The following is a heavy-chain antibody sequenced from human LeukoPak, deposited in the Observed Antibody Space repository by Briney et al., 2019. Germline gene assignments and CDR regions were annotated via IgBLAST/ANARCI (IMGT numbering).Heavy chain of an antibody. V-gene: IGHV3-13*04. CDR1: GFTFSSYD. D-gene: IGHD6-25*01. CDR2: IGTADDT. CDR3: ARSGYYHYYGLDV. Sequence: GGSLRLSCAASGFTFSSYDMHWVRQTTGKGLEWVSAIGTADDTFYPASVKGRFTISRDDAKNSLYLQMSNLRVGDTAVYYCARSGYYHYYGLDVWGQGTTVTVSS. J-gene: IGHJ6*02.